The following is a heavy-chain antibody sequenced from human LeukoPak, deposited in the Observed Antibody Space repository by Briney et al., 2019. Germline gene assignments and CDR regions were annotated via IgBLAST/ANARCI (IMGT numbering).Heavy chain of an antibody. J-gene: IGHJ4*02. V-gene: IGHV1-2*02. CDR3: ASRPDQHLLYYFDY. CDR1: GYTFTGYY. Sequence: GASVKVSCKASGYTFTGYYMHWVRQAPGQGLEWMGWINPNSGGSKYAQKFQGRVTMTSDASISTAYMELSSLRSDDTAVYYCASRPDQHLLYYFDYWGQGALVTVSS. CDR2: INPNSGGS. D-gene: IGHD2-15*01.